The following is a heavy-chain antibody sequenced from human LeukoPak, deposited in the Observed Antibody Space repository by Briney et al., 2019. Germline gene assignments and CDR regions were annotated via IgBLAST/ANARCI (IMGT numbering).Heavy chain of an antibody. J-gene: IGHJ4*02. D-gene: IGHD6-6*01. CDR3: ARQSSIAARPHYFDY. Sequence: GGSLRLSCAASGFTVSSNYMSWVRQAPGKGLEWVSVIYSGGSTYYADSVKGRFTISRDNSKNTLYLQMNSLRAEDTAVYYCARQSSIAARPHYFDYWGQGTLVTASS. CDR2: IYSGGST. CDR1: GFTVSSNY. V-gene: IGHV3-53*01.